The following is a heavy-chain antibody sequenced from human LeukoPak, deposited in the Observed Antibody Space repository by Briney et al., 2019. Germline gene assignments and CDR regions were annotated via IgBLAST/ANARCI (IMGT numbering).Heavy chain of an antibody. CDR1: GGSISSYY. D-gene: IGHD6-19*01. CDR2: IYTSGST. CDR3: ARDRDPQWLVPFEP. J-gene: IGHJ5*02. V-gene: IGHV4-4*07. Sequence: PSETLSLTCTVSGGSISSYYWSWIRQPAGKGLEWIGHIYTSGSTNYNPSLKSRVTMSVDTSKNQFSLKLSSVTAADTAVYYCARDRDPQWLVPFEPWGQGTLVTVSS.